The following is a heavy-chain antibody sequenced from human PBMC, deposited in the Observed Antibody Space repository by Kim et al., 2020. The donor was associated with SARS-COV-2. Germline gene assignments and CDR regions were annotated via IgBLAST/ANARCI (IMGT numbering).Heavy chain of an antibody. CDR1: GYTFTSYA. Sequence: ASVKVSCKASGYTFTSYAMNWVRQAPGQGLEWMGWINTNTGNPTYAQGFTGRFVFSLDTSVSTAYLQISSLKAEDTAVYYCARDTQPLLYFFAESRSTAVDSGYWGQGTLVTVSS. J-gene: IGHJ4*02. CDR3: ARDTQPLLYFFAESRSTAVDSGY. CDR2: INTNTGNP. V-gene: IGHV7-4-1*02. D-gene: IGHD2-2*02.